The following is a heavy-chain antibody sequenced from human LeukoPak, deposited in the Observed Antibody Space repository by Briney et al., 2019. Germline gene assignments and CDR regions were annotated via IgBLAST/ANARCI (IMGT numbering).Heavy chain of an antibody. CDR2: IKQDGSEK. J-gene: IGHJ3*02. CDR3: ARYIVQDAFDI. CDR1: GFTFSSYW. D-gene: IGHD2/OR15-2a*01. V-gene: IGHV3-7*01. Sequence: GRSLRLSCAASGFTFSSYWMSWVRQAPGKGLEWVANIKQDGSEKYYVDSVKGRFTISRDNAKNSLYLQMNSLRAEDTAVYYCARYIVQDAFDIWGQGTMVTVSS.